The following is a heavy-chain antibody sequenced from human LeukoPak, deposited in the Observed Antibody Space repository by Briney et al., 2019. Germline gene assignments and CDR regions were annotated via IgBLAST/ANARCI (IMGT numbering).Heavy chain of an antibody. CDR1: GFTFSSYA. CDR3: AKSLANPHYYYMDV. V-gene: IGHV3-23*01. J-gene: IGHJ6*03. CDR2: ISGSGGST. Sequence: GGSLRLSCAASGFTFSSYAMSWVRQAPGKGLEWVSAISGSGGSTYYADSVKGRLTISRDNSKNTLYLQMNSLRAEDTAVYYCAKSLANPHYYYMDVWGKGTTVTVSS.